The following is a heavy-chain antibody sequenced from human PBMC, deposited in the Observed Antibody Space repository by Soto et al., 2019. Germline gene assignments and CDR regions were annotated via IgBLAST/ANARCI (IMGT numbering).Heavy chain of an antibody. V-gene: IGHV3-23*01. CDR3: ARIRGYWYGLDV. CDR2: ITGTGGNT. CDR1: GFPLSTYG. J-gene: IGHJ6*02. Sequence: EVQLLESGGGLVQPGGSLRLSCAASGFPLSTYGMTWVRQAPGKGLEWVSAITGTGGNTSYVDSVKGRFTSSRDNSKNMLYPQMNSLRVEDTAVYYCARIRGYWYGLDVWGQGTTVTVSS.